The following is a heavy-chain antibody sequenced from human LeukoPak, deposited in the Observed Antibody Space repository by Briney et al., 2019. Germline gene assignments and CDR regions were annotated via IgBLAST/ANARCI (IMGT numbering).Heavy chain of an antibody. CDR2: IKQDGSDK. CDR3: ARDFCSTTSCLDY. CDR1: GFTFNTYW. D-gene: IGHD2-2*01. Sequence: GGSLRLSCAASGFTFNTYWMNWVRQAPGKGLEWVANIKQDGSDKYYVESVKGRFTISKDNAKNSLYLQMDSLRAEDTALYYCARDFCSTTSCLDYWGPGTLVTVSS. V-gene: IGHV3-7*03. J-gene: IGHJ4*02.